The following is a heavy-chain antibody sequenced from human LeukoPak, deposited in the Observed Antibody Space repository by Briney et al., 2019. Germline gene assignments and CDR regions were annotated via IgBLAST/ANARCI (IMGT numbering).Heavy chain of an antibody. V-gene: IGHV1-69*05. D-gene: IGHD4-17*01. CDR2: IIPIFGTA. CDR3: ARGYGPQADHYYYYYYMDV. Sequence: GSSVKVSCKASGGTFSSYAISWVRQAPGQGLEWMGGIIPIFGTANYAQKFQGRVTITTDESTSTAYMELSSLRSEDTAVYYCARGYGPQADHYYYYYYMDVWGKGTTVTVSS. CDR1: GGTFSSYA. J-gene: IGHJ6*03.